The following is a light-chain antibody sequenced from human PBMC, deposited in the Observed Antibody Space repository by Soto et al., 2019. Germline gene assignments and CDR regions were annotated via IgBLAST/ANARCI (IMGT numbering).Light chain of an antibody. CDR2: GVS. Sequence: ETVMTQSPATLSVSLGERVTLSCRASQSVTSNLAWYQQKPGQAPRLLIYGVSTRPTGIPARFSGSGSETEFTLTISSLQSEDFAVYYCQQSNNWPITFGQGTRLEIK. CDR3: QQSNNWPIT. V-gene: IGKV3-15*01. J-gene: IGKJ5*01. CDR1: QSVTSN.